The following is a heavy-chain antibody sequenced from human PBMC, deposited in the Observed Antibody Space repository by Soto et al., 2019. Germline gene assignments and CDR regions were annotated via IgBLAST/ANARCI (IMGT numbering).Heavy chain of an antibody. CDR3: ARGSDYSKVGY. CDR1: GFSLSSVEYC. V-gene: IGHV4-61*08. Sequence: SETLSLTCTFSGFSLSSVEYCLSWVRQPPGRRLEWIGYISNNGNTNYNPSLRSRVTISTDTSKNQVSLKLTSVNAADTAVYYCARGSDYSKVGYWGQGTPVTVSS. CDR2: ISNNGNT. J-gene: IGHJ4*02. D-gene: IGHD4-4*01.